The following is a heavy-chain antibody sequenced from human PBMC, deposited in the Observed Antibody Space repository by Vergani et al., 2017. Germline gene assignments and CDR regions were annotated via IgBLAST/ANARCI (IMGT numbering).Heavy chain of an antibody. Sequence: EVQLLESGGGLVLPGGSLRLSCAASGFTFSSYAMSWVRQAPGKGLEWVSVISTSGGSTYYADSVKGRFTISRDNSKNTLYLQMNSLRADDTAVYYCANGGGYYGSGAWDYWGQGTLVTVSS. CDR3: ANGGGYYGSGAWDY. CDR2: ISTSGGST. J-gene: IGHJ4*02. CDR1: GFTFSSYA. V-gene: IGHV3-23*01. D-gene: IGHD3-10*01.